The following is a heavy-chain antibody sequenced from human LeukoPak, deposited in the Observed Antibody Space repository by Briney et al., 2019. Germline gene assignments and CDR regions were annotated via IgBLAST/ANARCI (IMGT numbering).Heavy chain of an antibody. V-gene: IGHV3-23*01. CDR2: ISGSGGST. D-gene: IGHD3-22*01. J-gene: IGHJ3*02. Sequence: PGGSLRLSCAASGFTFSSYAMSWVRQAPGKGLEWVSAISGSGGSTYYADSVKGRFTISGDNSKNTLYLQMNSLRAEDTAIYYCAKEGAVGYYDSSGIYDAFDIWGQGTMVTVSS. CDR1: GFTFSSYA. CDR3: AKEGAVGYYDSSGIYDAFDI.